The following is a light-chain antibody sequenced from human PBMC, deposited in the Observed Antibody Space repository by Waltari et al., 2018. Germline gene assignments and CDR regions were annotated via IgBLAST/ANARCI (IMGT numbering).Light chain of an antibody. Sequence: EIVMTQSPVSLSLSVGETATLSCRASDTFGSNLAWYQQKAGQAPRLLIFGISTRAAGVPDRISGSGSGTEFTLTSKRLQSDDFAFYFCQQYNDWPWTFGQGTEVEIK. V-gene: IGKV3-15*01. CDR1: DTFGSN. J-gene: IGKJ1*01. CDR2: GIS. CDR3: QQYNDWPWT.